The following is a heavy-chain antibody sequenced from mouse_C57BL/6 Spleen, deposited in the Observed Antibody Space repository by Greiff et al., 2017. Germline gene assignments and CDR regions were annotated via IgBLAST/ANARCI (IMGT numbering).Heavy chain of an antibody. CDR3: ASYYSNSSHAMDY. D-gene: IGHD1-1*01. V-gene: IGHV5-6*01. CDR2: ISRGGSYT. Sequence: EVQRVESGGDLVKPGGSLKLSCAASGFTFSSYGMSWVRQTPDKRLEWVATISRGGSYTYYPDSVKGRFTISRDNAKNTLYMQLSSLKSEDTAMYYCASYYSNSSHAMDYWGQGTSVTVSS. CDR1: GFTFSSYG. J-gene: IGHJ4*01.